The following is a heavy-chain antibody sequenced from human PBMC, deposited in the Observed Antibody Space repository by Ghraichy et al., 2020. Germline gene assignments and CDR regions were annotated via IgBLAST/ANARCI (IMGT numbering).Heavy chain of an antibody. V-gene: IGHV3-7*01. Sequence: GGSLRLSCAASGFTFSSYWMSWVRQAPGKGLEWVANIKQDGSEKYYVDSVKGRFTISRDNAKNSLYLQMNSLRAEDTAVYYCARDAGDFWSGYLLIFDYWGQGTLVTVSS. CDR3: ARDAGDFWSGYLLIFDY. CDR2: IKQDGSEK. CDR1: GFTFSSYW. D-gene: IGHD3-3*01. J-gene: IGHJ4*02.